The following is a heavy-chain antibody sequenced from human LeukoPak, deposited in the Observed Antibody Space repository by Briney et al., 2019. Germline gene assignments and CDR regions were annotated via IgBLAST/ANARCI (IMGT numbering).Heavy chain of an antibody. CDR1: GYTFTGQY. D-gene: IGHD2-21*02. Sequence: ASVKVSCKASGYTFTGQYIHWVRQAPGQGLEWMGIINPNGGSTGYAQKFQGRVSMSRDTSTSTVYMELSSLRSEDTAVYYCVREGGGDRGRAFDMWGQGTMVTVSS. CDR3: VREGGGDRGRAFDM. CDR2: INPNGGST. J-gene: IGHJ3*02. V-gene: IGHV1-46*01.